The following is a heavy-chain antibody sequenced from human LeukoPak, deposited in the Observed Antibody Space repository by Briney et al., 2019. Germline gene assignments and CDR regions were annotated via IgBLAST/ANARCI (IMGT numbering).Heavy chain of an antibody. Sequence: SETLSLTCTVSGGAISSYYWSWIRQPPGKGLEWIGDIYYSGSTNYNPSLKSRVTISVDTSKNQFSLKLSSVTAADTAVYYCARLSGALLWFGELAHSGAFDIWGQGTMVTVSS. J-gene: IGHJ3*02. CDR1: GGAISSYY. V-gene: IGHV4-59*08. CDR3: ARLSGALLWFGELAHSGAFDI. D-gene: IGHD3-10*01. CDR2: IYYSGST.